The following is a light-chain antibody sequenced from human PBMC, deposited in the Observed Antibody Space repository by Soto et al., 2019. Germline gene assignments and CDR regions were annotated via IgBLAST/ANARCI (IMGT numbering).Light chain of an antibody. Sequence: ETVLTQSPGTLSLSPGERATLSCRASQSVSSSYLAWYQQKPGQAPRLLIYGASSRATGIPDRFSGSGSGTYFPLTISRLEPDDFAVYYCHQYGSSPAFGGGTKVEIK. V-gene: IGKV3-20*01. CDR1: QSVSSSY. CDR2: GAS. CDR3: HQYGSSPA. J-gene: IGKJ4*01.